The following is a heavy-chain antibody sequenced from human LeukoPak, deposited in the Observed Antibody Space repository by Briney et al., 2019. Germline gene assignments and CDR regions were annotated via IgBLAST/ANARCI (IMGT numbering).Heavy chain of an antibody. Sequence: PGGSLRLSCAASGFTFSSYEMNWVRQAPGKGLEWVSSISSSSSYIYYADSVKGRFTISRDNAKNSLYLQMNSLRAEDTAVYYCARDVVAGYDAFDIWGQGTMVTVSS. CDR2: ISSSSSYI. J-gene: IGHJ3*02. V-gene: IGHV3-21*01. D-gene: IGHD6-19*01. CDR3: ARDVVAGYDAFDI. CDR1: GFTFSSYE.